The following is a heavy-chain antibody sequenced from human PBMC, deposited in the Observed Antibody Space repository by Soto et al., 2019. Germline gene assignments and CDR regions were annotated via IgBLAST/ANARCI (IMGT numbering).Heavy chain of an antibody. V-gene: IGHV3-23*01. Sequence: PGGSLRLSCAASGFTFSKYAMTWARQAPGKGLEWVSAISYNGGGTYYVDSVKGRFTVSRDNSKNTLYLQMNSLRAEDTAVYYCARDSGYSYGPLDYWGQGTLVTVSS. CDR1: GFTFSKYA. D-gene: IGHD5-18*01. CDR3: ARDSGYSYGPLDY. CDR2: ISYNGGGT. J-gene: IGHJ4*02.